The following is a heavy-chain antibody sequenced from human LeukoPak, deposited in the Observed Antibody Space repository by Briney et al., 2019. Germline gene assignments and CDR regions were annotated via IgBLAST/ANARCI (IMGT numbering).Heavy chain of an antibody. D-gene: IGHD2-2*01. CDR1: GYTFTSYY. J-gene: IGHJ4*02. CDR3: ARDLTVVVPAAKGY. CDR2: ISAYNGNT. Sequence: ASVKVSCKASGYTFTSYYMHWVRQAPGQGLEWMGWISAYNGNTNYAQKLQGRVTMTTDTSTSTAYMELRSLRSDDTAVYYCARDLTVVVPAAKGYWGQGTLVTVSS. V-gene: IGHV1-18*04.